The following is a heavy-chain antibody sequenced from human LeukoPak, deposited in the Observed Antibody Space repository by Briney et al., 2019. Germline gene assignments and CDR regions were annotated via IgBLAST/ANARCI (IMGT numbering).Heavy chain of an antibody. CDR3: ARTIVMGVTRAFDI. CDR1: GFTFSSYE. CDR2: ISNSGNTK. V-gene: IGHV3-48*03. Sequence: AGGSLRLSCAASGFTFSSYEMNWVRQAPGKGLEWISYISNSGNTKYYADSVKGRFSISRDNANNSLYLQMNSLRAEDTAVYYCARTIVMGVTRAFDIWGQGTVVTVSS. D-gene: IGHD3-10*01. J-gene: IGHJ3*02.